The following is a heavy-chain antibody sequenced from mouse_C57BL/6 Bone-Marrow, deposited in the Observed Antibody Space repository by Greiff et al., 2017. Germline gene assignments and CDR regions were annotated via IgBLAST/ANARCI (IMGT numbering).Heavy chain of an antibody. J-gene: IGHJ2*01. V-gene: IGHV1-81*01. CDR1: GYTFTSYG. Sequence: QVQLKESGAELARPGASVKLSCKASGYTFTSYGISWVKQRTGQGLEWIGEIYPRSGNTYYNEKFKGKATLTADKSSSTAYMELRSLTSEDSAVYFCASPRPRQLRRRLSYWGQGTTLTVSS. D-gene: IGHD3-2*02. CDR2: IYPRSGNT. CDR3: ASPRPRQLRRRLSY.